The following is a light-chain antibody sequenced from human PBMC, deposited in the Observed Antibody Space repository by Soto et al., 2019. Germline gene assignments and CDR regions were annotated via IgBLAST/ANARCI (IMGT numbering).Light chain of an antibody. CDR1: SRDVGGYDY. V-gene: IGLV2-11*01. Sequence: QSALTQPRSVSGSPGQSVTISCTGTSRDVGGYDYVSWYQQHTGKAPKLMIYDVTKRPSGVPGRFPGSKSGNTASLTISGLQAEDEADYYCCSYAGNSIKSFVGGTKLTVL. CDR2: DVT. CDR3: CSYAGNSIKS. J-gene: IGLJ2*01.